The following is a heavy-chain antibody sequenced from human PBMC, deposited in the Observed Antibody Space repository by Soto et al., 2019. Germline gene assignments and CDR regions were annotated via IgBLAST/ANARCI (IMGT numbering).Heavy chain of an antibody. J-gene: IGHJ4*02. CDR2: IYHSGST. V-gene: IGHV4-38-2*01. CDR3: ARSSMVRGVLDPYYFDY. CDR1: GYSISSGYY. Sequence: LSLTCAVSGYSISSGYYWGWIRQPPGKGLEWIGSIYHSGSTYYNPSLKSRVTISVDTSKNQFSLKLSSVTAADTAVYYCARSSMVRGVLDPYYFDYWGQGTLVTVSS. D-gene: IGHD3-10*01.